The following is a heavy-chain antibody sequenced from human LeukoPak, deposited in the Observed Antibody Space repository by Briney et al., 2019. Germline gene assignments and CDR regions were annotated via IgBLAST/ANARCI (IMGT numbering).Heavy chain of an antibody. Sequence: ASVKVSCKASGYTFTGYYMHWVRQAPGQGLEWMGWINPNSGGTNYAQKFRGWVTMTRDTSISTAYMELSRLRSDDTAVYYCARGDYDILTGYHQHYYYYGMDVWGQGTTVTVSS. CDR3: ARGDYDILTGYHQHYYYYGMDV. V-gene: IGHV1-2*04. CDR2: INPNSGGT. CDR1: GYTFTGYY. J-gene: IGHJ6*02. D-gene: IGHD3-9*01.